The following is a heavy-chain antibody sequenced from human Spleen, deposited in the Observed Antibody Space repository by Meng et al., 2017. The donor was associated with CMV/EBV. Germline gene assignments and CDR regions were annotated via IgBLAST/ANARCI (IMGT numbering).Heavy chain of an antibody. CDR3: VRDPGHCYTSGCYYFVY. CDR1: GLIFRSFD. V-gene: IGHV3-13*03. CDR2: IDAGGET. D-gene: IGHD3-16*02. J-gene: IGHJ4*02. Sequence: GESLKISCAACGLIFRSFDIHWVRQGTGKCLESVSTIDAGGETYHIGSVKGQFTISRDNSKNSLYLQLNSLRTEDTALYYCVRDPGHCYTSGCYYFVYWGQGTLVTVSS.